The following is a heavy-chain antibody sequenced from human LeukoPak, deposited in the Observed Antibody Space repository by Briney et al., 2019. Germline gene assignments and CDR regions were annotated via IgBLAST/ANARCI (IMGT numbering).Heavy chain of an antibody. D-gene: IGHD1-14*01. CDR3: ARDHRLHFDY. CDR1: GFSFSNFW. CDR2: ISSDGSTT. Sequence: GGSLRLSCAASGFSFSNFWMHWVRQAPGKGLVCVSHISSDGSTTTYADSVKGRFTIPRDNAENTLFLQMNSLRSDDTAVYYCARDHRLHFDYWGQGTLVTVSS. V-gene: IGHV3-74*01. J-gene: IGHJ4*02.